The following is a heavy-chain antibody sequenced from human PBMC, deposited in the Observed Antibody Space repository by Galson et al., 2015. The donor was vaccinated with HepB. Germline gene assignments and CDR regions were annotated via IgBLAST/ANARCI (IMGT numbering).Heavy chain of an antibody. V-gene: IGHV5-10-1*01. D-gene: IGHD3-9*01. J-gene: IGHJ4*02. CDR1: GYSFTSYW. CDR3: ARQGRYFDWLSPPDY. CDR2: IDPSDSYT. Sequence: QSGAEMKKPGESLRISCKGSGYSFTSYWISWVRQMPGKGLEWMGRIDPSDSYTNYSPSFQGHVTISADKSISTAYLQWSSLKASDTAMYYCARQGRYFDWLSPPDYWGQGTLVTVSS.